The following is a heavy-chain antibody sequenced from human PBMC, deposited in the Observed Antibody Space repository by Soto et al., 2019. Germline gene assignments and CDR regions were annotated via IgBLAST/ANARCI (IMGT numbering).Heavy chain of an antibody. J-gene: IGHJ6*02. Sequence: GGSLRLSCVASGFSCGRYGIHWVRKAPGKGLERVAWVSYDGSNKSYVVFLKVKLTSARDNSKGITVLQMNRLGLDDTSVYYSAREYLDHGPDVWGQGTSVTVS. CDR2: VSYDGSNK. V-gene: IGHV3-30*03. CDR1: GFSCGRYG. CDR3: AREYLDHGPDV.